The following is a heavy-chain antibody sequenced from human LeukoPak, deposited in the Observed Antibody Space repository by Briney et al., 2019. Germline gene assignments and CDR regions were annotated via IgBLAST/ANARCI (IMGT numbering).Heavy chain of an antibody. D-gene: IGHD6-13*01. Sequence: GGSLRLSCVASGFTFSNYGMSWVRQAPGKGLEWVSAISGSGGSTYYADSVKGRFTISRDNSKNTLYLQMNSLRAEDTAVYYCVKGYSSSSYDAFDIWGQGTMVTVSS. J-gene: IGHJ3*02. V-gene: IGHV3-23*01. CDR1: GFTFSNYG. CDR2: ISGSGGST. CDR3: VKGYSSSSYDAFDI.